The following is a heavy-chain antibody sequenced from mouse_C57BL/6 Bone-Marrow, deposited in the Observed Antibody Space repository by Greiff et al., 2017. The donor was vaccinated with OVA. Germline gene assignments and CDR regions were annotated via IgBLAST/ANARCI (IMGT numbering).Heavy chain of an antibody. Sequence: QVQLQQPGAELVKPGASVKLSCKASGYTFTSYWMHWVKQRPGRGLEWIGRIDPNSGGTKYNEKFKSKATLTVDKPSSTAYMQLSSLTSEDSAVYYCARRRAFYYDYDGDYAMDYWGQGTSVTVSS. CDR1: GYTFTSYW. J-gene: IGHJ4*01. V-gene: IGHV1-72*01. CDR2: IDPNSGGT. D-gene: IGHD2-4*01. CDR3: ARRRAFYYDYDGDYAMDY.